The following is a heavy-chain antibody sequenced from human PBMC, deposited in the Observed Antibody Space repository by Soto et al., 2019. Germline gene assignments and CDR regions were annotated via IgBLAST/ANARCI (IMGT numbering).Heavy chain of an antibody. CDR1: GGSISSSSYY. CDR2: IYYSGST. CDR3: AFLLGYCSSTSCSAGSAFDI. J-gene: IGHJ3*02. V-gene: IGHV4-39*01. Sequence: SETLSLTCTVSGGSISSSSYYWGWIRQPPGKGLEWIGSIYYSGSTYYNPSLKSRVTISVDTSKNQFSLKLSSVTAADTAVYYCAFLLGYCSSTSCSAGSAFDIWGQGTMVTVSS. D-gene: IGHD2-2*01.